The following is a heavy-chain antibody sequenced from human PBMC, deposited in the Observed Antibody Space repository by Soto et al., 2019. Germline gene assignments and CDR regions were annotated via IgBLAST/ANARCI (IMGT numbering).Heavy chain of an antibody. CDR3: ATCIGGSCCSMYYYYYMDV. CDR1: GYTFTSYG. V-gene: IGHV1-18*01. D-gene: IGHD2-15*01. CDR2: ISAYNGNT. J-gene: IGHJ6*03. Sequence: ASVKVSCKASGYTFTSYGISWVRQAPGQGLEWMGWISAYNGNTNYAQKLQGRVTMTTDTSTSTAYLELRSLRSDDTAVYYCATCIGGSCCSMYYYYYMDVWDKGTTVTASS.